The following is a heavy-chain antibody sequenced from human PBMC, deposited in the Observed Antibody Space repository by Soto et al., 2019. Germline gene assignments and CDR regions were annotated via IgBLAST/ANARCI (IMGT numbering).Heavy chain of an antibody. V-gene: IGHV3-30-3*01. Sequence: QVQLVESGGGVVQPGRSLRLSCAASGFTFSSYAMHWVRQAPGKGLEWGAVISYDGSNKYYADSVKGRLTISRDNSTTTLYMQMYSLRAEDTAVYYCAREGAVVPAAPGGMDVWGQGTTVTVSS. D-gene: IGHD2-2*01. CDR3: AREGAVVPAAPGGMDV. CDR1: GFTFSSYA. CDR2: ISYDGSNK. J-gene: IGHJ6*02.